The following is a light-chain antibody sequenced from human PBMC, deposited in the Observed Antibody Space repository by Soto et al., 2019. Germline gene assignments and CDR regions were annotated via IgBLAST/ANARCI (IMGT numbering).Light chain of an antibody. CDR1: QSISSW. CDR2: DAS. J-gene: IGKJ3*01. Sequence: DMQMTQSPSTLSASVGDRVTITCRASQSISSWLAWYQQKPGKAPKLLIYDASTLESGVPSRFSGSGSGTEFTLTISSLQPDDFAPYYCQQHNNYFGPGTKVDIK. CDR3: QQHNNY. V-gene: IGKV1-5*01.